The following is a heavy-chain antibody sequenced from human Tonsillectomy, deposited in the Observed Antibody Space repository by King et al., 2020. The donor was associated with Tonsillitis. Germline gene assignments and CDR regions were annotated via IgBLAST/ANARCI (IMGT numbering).Heavy chain of an antibody. V-gene: IGHV4-38-2*02. D-gene: IGHD1-26*01. CDR2: IYHSGST. Sequence: QLQESGPGLVKPSETLSLTCAVSGYSISSGYYWGWIRQPPGRGLEWIGSIYHSGSTYYNPSLKSRVTISVDTSKNQFSLKLSSVTAADTAVYYCARDGPRYSGSYFDYWGQGTLVTVSS. J-gene: IGHJ4*02. CDR3: ARDGPRYSGSYFDY. CDR1: GYSISSGYY.